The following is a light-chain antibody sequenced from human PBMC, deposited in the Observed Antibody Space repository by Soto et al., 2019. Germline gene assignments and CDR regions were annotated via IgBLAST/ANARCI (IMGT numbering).Light chain of an antibody. CDR1: QPVRNNY. CDR2: DAS. J-gene: IGKJ4*01. Sequence: EFVLTQSPGTLFLSPGERATLSCRASQPVRNNYLAWYQQKPGQAPRLLIYDASSRATGIPDRFSGGGSGTDFTLTISRLEPEDFAVYYCQQFSSYPLTFGGGTKVEIK. CDR3: QQFSSYPLT. V-gene: IGKV3-20*01.